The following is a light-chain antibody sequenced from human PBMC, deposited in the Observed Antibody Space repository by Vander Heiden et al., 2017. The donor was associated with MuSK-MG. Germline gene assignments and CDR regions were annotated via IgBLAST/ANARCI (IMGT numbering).Light chain of an antibody. CDR1: QDISNY. V-gene: IGKV1-33*01. CDR3: QQYDNLLPLN. CDR2: DAS. J-gene: IGKJ4*01. Sequence: DIQMTQSPSSLSASVGDRVTITCQASQDISNYLNWYQQKPGKAPKLLIYDASNLETGVPSRFSGSGSGTDFTFTISSLQPEDIATYYCQQYDNLLPLNFGGGTKVEIK.